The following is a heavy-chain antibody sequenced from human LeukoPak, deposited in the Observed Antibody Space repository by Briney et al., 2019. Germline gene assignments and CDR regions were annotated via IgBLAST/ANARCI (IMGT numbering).Heavy chain of an antibody. CDR1: GGTFSSYA. D-gene: IGHD3-10*01. CDR3: ARAVNYYGSGRDYYYYGMDV. CDR2: IIPILGIA. Sequence: ASVKVSCKASGGTFSSYAISWVRQAPGQGLEWMGRIIPILGIANYAQKFQGRVTITADKSTSTDYMELSSLRSEDTAVYYCARAVNYYGSGRDYYYYGMDVWGQGTTVTVSS. J-gene: IGHJ6*02. V-gene: IGHV1-69*04.